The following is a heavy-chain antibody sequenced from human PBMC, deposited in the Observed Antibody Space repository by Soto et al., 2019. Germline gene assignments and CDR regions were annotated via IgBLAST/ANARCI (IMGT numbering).Heavy chain of an antibody. Sequence: ASVKVSCKASGYTFTSYGISWVRQAPGQGLEWMGWISAYNDNTNYAQKLQGRVTMTTDTSTSTAYMELRSLRSDDTAVYYCARVRGSYYYYYYGMDVWGQGTTVTVAS. CDR3: ARVRGSYYYYYYGMDV. V-gene: IGHV1-18*01. D-gene: IGHD1-26*01. CDR1: GYTFTSYG. CDR2: ISAYNDNT. J-gene: IGHJ6*02.